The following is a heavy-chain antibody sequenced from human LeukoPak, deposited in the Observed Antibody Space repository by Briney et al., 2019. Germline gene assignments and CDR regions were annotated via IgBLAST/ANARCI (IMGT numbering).Heavy chain of an antibody. CDR3: ATRGPYYYGSGSYWDAFDI. V-gene: IGHV3-48*03. D-gene: IGHD3-10*01. J-gene: IGHJ3*02. Sequence: GGSLRLSCAASGFTFSSYEMNWVRQAPGKGLEWVSYISSSGSTIYYADSVKGRFTISRDNAKNSLYLQMNSLRAEDTAVYYCATRGPYYYGSGSYWDAFDIWGQGTMVTVSS. CDR2: ISSSGSTI. CDR1: GFTFSSYE.